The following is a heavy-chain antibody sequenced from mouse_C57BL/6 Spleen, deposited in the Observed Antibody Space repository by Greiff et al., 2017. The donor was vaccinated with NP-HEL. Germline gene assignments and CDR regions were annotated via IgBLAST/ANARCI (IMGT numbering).Heavy chain of an antibody. D-gene: IGHD1-1*01. V-gene: IGHV1-52*01. J-gene: IGHJ3*01. CDR1: GYTFTSYW. CDR2: IDPSDSET. Sequence: VKLQQPGAELVRPGSSVKLSCKASGYTFTSYWMHWVKQRPIQGLEWIGNIDPSDSETHYNQKFKDKATLTVDKSSSTAYMQLSSLTSEDSAVYYCARYASLYYGSSYPFAYWGQGTLVTVSA. CDR3: ARYASLYYGSSYPFAY.